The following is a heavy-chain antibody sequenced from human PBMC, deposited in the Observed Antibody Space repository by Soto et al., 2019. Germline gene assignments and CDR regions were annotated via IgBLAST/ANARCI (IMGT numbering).Heavy chain of an antibody. Sequence: ASVKVSCKASGYTFTSYYMHWVRQAPGQGLEWMGIINPNNGNTNYAQKLQGRVTMTTDTSTSTAYMELRSLRSDDTAVYYCARGPDIVVVTAAMRYSSYYYYMDVWGKGTTVTVSS. V-gene: IGHV1-18*04. CDR2: INPNNGNT. D-gene: IGHD2-2*01. CDR1: GYTFTSYY. J-gene: IGHJ6*03. CDR3: ARGPDIVVVTAAMRYSSYYYYMDV.